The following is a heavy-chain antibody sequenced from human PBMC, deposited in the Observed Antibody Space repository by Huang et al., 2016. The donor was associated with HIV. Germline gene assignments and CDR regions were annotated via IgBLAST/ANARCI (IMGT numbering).Heavy chain of an antibody. CDR3: AKDARPLGGDWFDP. Sequence: QVQLVESGGGVVQPGGSLRLSCAGSGFTFSYYGMHGVRQAPGKGRGWGAFIRDDGSNKYYADSVKGRFTISRDNSKNTLYLQMNSLRAEDTAVYYCAKDARPLGGDWFDPWGQGTLVTVSS. J-gene: IGHJ5*02. CDR1: GFTFSYYG. CDR2: IRDDGSNK. V-gene: IGHV3-30*02. D-gene: IGHD3-16*01.